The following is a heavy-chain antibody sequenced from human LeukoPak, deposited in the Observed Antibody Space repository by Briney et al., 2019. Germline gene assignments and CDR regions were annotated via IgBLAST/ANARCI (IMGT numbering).Heavy chain of an antibody. V-gene: IGHV3-66*01. D-gene: IGHD1-26*01. Sequence: GGSLRLSCAASGFSVGSNDINWVRQAPGKGLEWVSVIYSGGRTYYADSVKGRFTISRDSSENTLHLQINSLRAEDTALYYCVRYRDYSYGMDVWGPGTTVTVSS. CDR2: IYSGGRT. J-gene: IGHJ6*02. CDR1: GFSVGSND. CDR3: VRYRDYSYGMDV.